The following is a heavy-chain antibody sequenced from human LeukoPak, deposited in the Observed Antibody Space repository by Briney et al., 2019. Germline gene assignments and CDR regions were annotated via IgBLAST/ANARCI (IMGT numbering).Heavy chain of an antibody. CDR1: GGSISSYY. V-gene: IGHV4-59*01. J-gene: IGHJ6*03. CDR3: ARVESSSWGLNYYYYYMDV. D-gene: IGHD6-13*01. CDR2: IYYSGST. Sequence: PSETLSLTCTVSGGSISSYYWSWIRQPPGKGLEWIGYIYYSGSTNYNPSLKSRVTISVDTSKYQFSLKLSSVTAADTAVYYCARVESSSWGLNYYYYYMDVWGKGTTVTVSS.